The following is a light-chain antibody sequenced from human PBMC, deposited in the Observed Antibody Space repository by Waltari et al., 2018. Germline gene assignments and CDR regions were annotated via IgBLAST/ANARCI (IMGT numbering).Light chain of an antibody. J-gene: IGKJ1*01. CDR3: QQYNTWLRT. V-gene: IGKV3-15*01. CDR2: DAS. CDR1: QSVSNN. Sequence: EIAMTQSPGTLSVSPGERATLSCSHSQSVSNNLGWYQQKPGQAPSLLIYDASTRATDIPARFSGSGSGTEFTLTISSLQYEDSAVYYFQQYNTWLRTFGQGTKVEI.